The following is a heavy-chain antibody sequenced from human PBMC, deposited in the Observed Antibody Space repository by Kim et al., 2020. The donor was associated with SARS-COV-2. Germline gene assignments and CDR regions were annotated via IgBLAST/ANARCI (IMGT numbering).Heavy chain of an antibody. D-gene: IGHD2-15*01. V-gene: IGHV1-24*01. Sequence: ASVKVSCKVSGYTLTELSMHWVRQAPGKGLEWMGGFDPEDGETIYAQKFQGRVTMTEDTSTDTAYMELSSLRSEDTAVYYCATGEAVVVVAATGYFQHWGQGTLVTVSS. J-gene: IGHJ1*01. CDR2: FDPEDGET. CDR1: GYTLTELS. CDR3: ATGEAVVVVAATGYFQH.